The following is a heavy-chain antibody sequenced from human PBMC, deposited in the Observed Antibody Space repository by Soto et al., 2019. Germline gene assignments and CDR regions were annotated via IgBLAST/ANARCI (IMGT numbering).Heavy chain of an antibody. CDR3: ESDGHDFGAL. CDR2: ISGSGGST. D-gene: IGHD4-17*01. Sequence: PGGSLRLSCAAYGFTFSSYSMSWCRHAPGKGLEWVSAISGSGGSTYYADSVKGRFTISRDNSKNTLYLQMNSLRAEDTAVYYCESDGHDFGALWGRGTLVIGSS. J-gene: IGHJ2*01. V-gene: IGHV3-23*01. CDR1: GFTFSSYS.